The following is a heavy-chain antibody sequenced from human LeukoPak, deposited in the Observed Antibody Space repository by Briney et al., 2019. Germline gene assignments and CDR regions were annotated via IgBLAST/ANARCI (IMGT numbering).Heavy chain of an antibody. CDR1: AFTFSSYA. CDR3: AKVGYGDYVQYLAKLDY. V-gene: IGHV3-23*01. J-gene: IGHJ4*02. Sequence: GGSLRLSCAASAFTFSSYAMSWVRQAQGKGLEWVSAISGSGGSTYYADSVKGRFTISRDNSKNTMYLQMNSLRAEDTAVYYCAKVGYGDYVQYLAKLDYWGQGTLVTVSS. D-gene: IGHD4-17*01. CDR2: ISGSGGST.